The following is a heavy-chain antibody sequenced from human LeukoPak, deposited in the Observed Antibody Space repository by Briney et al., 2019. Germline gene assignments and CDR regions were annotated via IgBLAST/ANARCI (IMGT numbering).Heavy chain of an antibody. CDR3: AKGNWGERLDWYFDL. V-gene: IGHV3-74*01. CDR1: GFTFSSYW. CDR2: INSDGSST. J-gene: IGHJ2*01. Sequence: GGSLRLSCAASGFTFSSYWMHWVRQAPGKGLVWVSRINSDGSSTSYADSVKGRFTISRDNAKNTLYLQMNSLRAEDTAVYYCAKGNWGERLDWYFDLWGRGTLVTVSS. D-gene: IGHD1-26*01.